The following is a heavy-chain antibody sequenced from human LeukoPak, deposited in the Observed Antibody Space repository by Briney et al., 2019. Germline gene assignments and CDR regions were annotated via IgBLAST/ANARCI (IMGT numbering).Heavy chain of an antibody. J-gene: IGHJ6*02. CDR3: ARSAETEDYYGMDV. CDR1: GGSFSGYY. CDR2: INHSGST. Sequence: PSETLSLTCAVYGGSFSGYYWSWIRQPPGKGLEWIGEINHSGSTNYNPSLKSRVTISVDTSKNQFFLKLSSVTAADTAVYYCARSAETEDYYGMDVWGQGTTVTVSS. V-gene: IGHV4-34*01.